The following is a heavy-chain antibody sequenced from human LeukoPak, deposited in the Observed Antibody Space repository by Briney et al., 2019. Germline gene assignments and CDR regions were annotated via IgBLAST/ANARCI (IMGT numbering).Heavy chain of an antibody. V-gene: IGHV4-59*01. J-gene: IGHJ4*02. Sequence: SETLSLTCTVSGGSISSYYWSWIRQPPGKGLEWIGYIYYSGSTNYNPSLKSRVTISVDTSKNQFSLKLSSVTAADTAVYYCARDGDYGDYALGYWGQGTLVTVSS. CDR1: GGSISSYY. CDR3: ARDGDYGDYALGY. CDR2: IYYSGST. D-gene: IGHD4-17*01.